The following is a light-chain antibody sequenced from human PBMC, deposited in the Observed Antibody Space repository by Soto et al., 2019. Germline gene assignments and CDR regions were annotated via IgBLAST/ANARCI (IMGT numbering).Light chain of an antibody. Sequence: DIQMTQSPSSLSASVGDRVTITCRASQAIANDLGWYQQKPGKAPKRLISAASSLQSGVPSRFSGSGSGTEFTLTISSLQPEDFATYYCLQHNTYPWTFGQGTEVELK. J-gene: IGKJ1*01. CDR3: LQHNTYPWT. V-gene: IGKV1-17*01. CDR1: QAIAND. CDR2: AAS.